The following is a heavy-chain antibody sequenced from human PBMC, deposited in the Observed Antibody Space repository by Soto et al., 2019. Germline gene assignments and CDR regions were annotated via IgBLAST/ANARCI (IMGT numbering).Heavy chain of an antibody. D-gene: IGHD3-22*01. CDR3: ARMVDGSGYRFIDS. CDR1: GFTFSDYY. Sequence: QVQLVESGGGLVEPGGSLRLSCAASGFTFSDYYMSWIRQAPGKGLECISYISSSGSTLNYADSVKGRFTISRDNAKNSLYLKMNGRGAEDTAVYYCARMVDGSGYRFIDSWGKGPLVTVPS. CDR2: ISSSGSTL. V-gene: IGHV3-11*01. J-gene: IGHJ4*02.